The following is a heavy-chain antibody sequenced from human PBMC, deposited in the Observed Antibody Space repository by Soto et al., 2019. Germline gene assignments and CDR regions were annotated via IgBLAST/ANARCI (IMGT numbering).Heavy chain of an antibody. CDR2: IYYSGST. CDR1: GGSISSYY. CDR3: ARGSGWYDWFDP. V-gene: IGHV4-59*01. D-gene: IGHD6-19*01. Sequence: SETLSLTCTVSGGSISSYYWSWIRQPPGKGLEWIGYIYYSGSTNYIPSLKSRVTISVDTSKNQLSLKLSSVTAADTAVYYCARGSGWYDWFDPWGQGTLVTVSS. J-gene: IGHJ5*02.